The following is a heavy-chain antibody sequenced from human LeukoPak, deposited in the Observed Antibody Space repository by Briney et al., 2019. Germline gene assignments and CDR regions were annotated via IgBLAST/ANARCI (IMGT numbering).Heavy chain of an antibody. Sequence: KSGGSLRLSCAASGFTFSNAWMSWVRQAPGKGLEWVGRIKSKTDGGTTDYAAPVKGRFTISRDDSKNTLYLQMNSLKTEDTAVYYCTTALLWFGELFGFDYWGQGTLVTVSS. V-gene: IGHV3-15*01. D-gene: IGHD3-10*01. CDR3: TTALLWFGELFGFDY. J-gene: IGHJ4*02. CDR2: IKSKTDGGTT. CDR1: GFTFSNAW.